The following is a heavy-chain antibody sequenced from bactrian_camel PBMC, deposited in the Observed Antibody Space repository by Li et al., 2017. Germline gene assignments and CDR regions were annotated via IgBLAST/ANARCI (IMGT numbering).Heavy chain of an antibody. V-gene: IGHV3-2*01. CDR1: GFSLNTAF. CDR3: ATGLRY. J-gene: IGHJ4*01. CDR2: ILRDGRKT. Sequence: QVQLVESGGGLVQAGGSMRLSCAASGFSLNTAFMRWVRQAPGKGLEWVSSILRDGRKTYYADSVQGRYTISRDNAKNTLYLQMNSLKPEDTAVYYCATGLRYWGQGTQVTVS.